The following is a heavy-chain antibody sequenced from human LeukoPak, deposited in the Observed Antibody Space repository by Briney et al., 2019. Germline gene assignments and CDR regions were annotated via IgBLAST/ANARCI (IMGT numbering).Heavy chain of an antibody. Sequence: SETLSLTCTVSGGSTSSYYWSWIRQPPGKGLEWIGYIYYSGSTNYNPSLKSRVTISVDTSKNQFSLKLSSVTAADTAVYYCASSTGFGDPRNYWGQGTLVTVYS. CDR2: IYYSGST. V-gene: IGHV4-59*08. CDR1: GGSTSSYY. J-gene: IGHJ4*02. CDR3: ASSTGFGDPRNY. D-gene: IGHD3-10*01.